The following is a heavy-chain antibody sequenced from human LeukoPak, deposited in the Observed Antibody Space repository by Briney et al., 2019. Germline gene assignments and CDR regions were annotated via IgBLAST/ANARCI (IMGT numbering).Heavy chain of an antibody. J-gene: IGHJ5*02. V-gene: IGHV3-21*01. CDR3: ARDLFAGGELRIEQQLLGNWFDP. CDR1: GFTFSSYA. D-gene: IGHD6-13*01. Sequence: GGSLRLSCAASGFTFSSYAMSSVRQAPGKGLEWVSSISSSSSYIYYADSVKGRFTISRDNAKNSLYLQMNSLRAEDTAVYYCARDLFAGGELRIEQQLLGNWFDPWGQGTLVTVSS. CDR2: ISSSSSYI.